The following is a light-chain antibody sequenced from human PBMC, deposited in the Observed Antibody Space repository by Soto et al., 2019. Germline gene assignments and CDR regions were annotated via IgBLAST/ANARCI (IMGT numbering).Light chain of an antibody. Sequence: DIQMTQSQSSLSASVGDRVTISGRASQGISDYLSWFQQKPGEAPKLLINTASTLQSGVPIRFSGAGSRTHFSLTISGLQPEASATYYCQQTYSFPWTFGQGTRVDIK. CDR1: QGISDY. CDR2: TAS. J-gene: IGKJ1*01. V-gene: IGKV1-39*01. CDR3: QQTYSFPWT.